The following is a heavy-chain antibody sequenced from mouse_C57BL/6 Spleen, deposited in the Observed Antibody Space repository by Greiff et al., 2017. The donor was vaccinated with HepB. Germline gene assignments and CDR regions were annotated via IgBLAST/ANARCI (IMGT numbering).Heavy chain of an antibody. CDR1: GFPFSDYY. V-gene: IGHV5-16*01. D-gene: IGHD1-1*01. CDR2: INYDGSST. Sequence: DVHPVESEGGLVPPGSSMKLSCTASGFPFSDYYMAWVRPVPEKGLEWVANINYDGSSTYYLDSFKSRFIISRDNAKNHLYLQMSSLKSEDTATYYCARDGGSHYYAMDYWGQGTSVTVSS. J-gene: IGHJ4*01. CDR3: ARDGGSHYYAMDY.